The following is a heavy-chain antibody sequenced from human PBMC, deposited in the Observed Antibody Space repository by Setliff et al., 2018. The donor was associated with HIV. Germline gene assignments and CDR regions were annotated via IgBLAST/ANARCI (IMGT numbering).Heavy chain of an antibody. CDR1: GGSINNFY. Sequence: SETLSLTCTVSGGSINNFYWSWIRQPPGKGLEWIGYISTSGSTKYNPSLKSRVTILVDPSNNQSSLRLSSVTAADTAVYYCARHSDFWSEDAFDIWAQGTVVTVSS. V-gene: IGHV4-4*09. CDR2: ISTSGST. D-gene: IGHD3-3*01. CDR3: ARHSDFWSEDAFDI. J-gene: IGHJ3*02.